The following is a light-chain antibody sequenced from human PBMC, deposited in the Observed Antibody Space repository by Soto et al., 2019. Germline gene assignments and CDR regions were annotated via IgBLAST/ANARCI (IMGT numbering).Light chain of an antibody. CDR1: SNDVGGYDY. J-gene: IGLJ1*01. V-gene: IGLV2-11*01. CDR3: CSYAGTYSYV. CDR2: DVS. Sequence: QSVLTQPRSVSGSPGQSVTISCSGTSNDVGGYDYVSWYQQHPGKAPKLIIYDVSKRPSGVPDRFSGSKSGNTASLTISGLQAEDEADYYCCSYAGTYSYVFGTGTKVPVL.